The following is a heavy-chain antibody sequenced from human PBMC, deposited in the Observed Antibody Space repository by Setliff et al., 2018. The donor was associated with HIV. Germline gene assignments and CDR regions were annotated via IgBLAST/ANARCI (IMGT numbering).Heavy chain of an antibody. V-gene: IGHV1-18*01. Sequence: ASVKVSCKASGYTFTNYGISWVRQAPGEGLEWMGWISPCSGKKKYAQNVEDRVTMTTDASTSTAYMDVRSLKSNDTAVYYCGRGRGSEGYYYMDVWGKGTTVTVSS. CDR3: GRGRGSEGYYYMDV. J-gene: IGHJ6*03. CDR1: GYTFTNYG. CDR2: ISPCSGKK. D-gene: IGHD3-10*01.